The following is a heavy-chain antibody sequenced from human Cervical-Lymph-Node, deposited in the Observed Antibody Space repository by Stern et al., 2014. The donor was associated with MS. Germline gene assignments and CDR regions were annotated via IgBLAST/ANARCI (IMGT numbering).Heavy chain of an antibody. CDR1: GFTFEDHA. Sequence: VQLVESGGGLVQPGRSLRLSCAASGFTFEDHAMHWVRQPPGKGLEWVSSTPWNSGNLAYADSVKGRFTISRDNAKNSLYLQMNNLRTEDTALYYCAKDGDSSTHLSSFDYWGLGTLVTVSS. CDR3: AKDGDSSTHLSSFDY. D-gene: IGHD3-22*01. J-gene: IGHJ4*02. CDR2: TPWNSGNL. V-gene: IGHV3-9*01.